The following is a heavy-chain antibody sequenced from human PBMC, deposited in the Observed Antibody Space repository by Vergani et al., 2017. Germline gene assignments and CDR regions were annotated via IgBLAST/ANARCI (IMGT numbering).Heavy chain of an antibody. CDR3: AGMWEGSSWDNWFDP. CDR1: GGSISSYY. V-gene: IGHV4-59*01. D-gene: IGHD6-13*01. CDR2: IYYSGST. Sequence: QVQLQESGPGLVKPSETLSLTCTVSGGSISSYYWSWIRQPPGKGLEWIGYIYYSGSTNYNPSLKSRVTISVDTSKNQFSLKLSSVTAADTAVYYCAGMWEGSSWDNWFDPWGQGTLVTVSS. J-gene: IGHJ5*02.